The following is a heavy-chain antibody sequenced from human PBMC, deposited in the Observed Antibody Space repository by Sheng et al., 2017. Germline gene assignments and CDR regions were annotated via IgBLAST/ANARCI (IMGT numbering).Heavy chain of an antibody. J-gene: IGHJ6*02. D-gene: IGHD3-9*01. Sequence: MDWVRQAPGKGLEWVAVISYDGSNKYYADSVKGRFTISRDNSKNTLYLQMNSLRAEDTAVYYCARDSSTYYDILTGYYYYYGMDVWGQGTTVTVSS. CDR2: ISYDGSNK. V-gene: IGHV3-30*01. CDR3: ARDSSTYYDILTGYYYYYGMDV.